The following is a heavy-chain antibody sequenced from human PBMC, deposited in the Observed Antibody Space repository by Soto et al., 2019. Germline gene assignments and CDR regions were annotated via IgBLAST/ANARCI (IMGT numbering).Heavy chain of an antibody. D-gene: IGHD4-17*01. Sequence: SSETLSLTCTVSGGSINSYYWSWIRQPPGKGLEWIGYIYYSGNTNYNPSLKSRVTISVDTSKNHFSLKLSYVTAADTAVYYCARDNNSGDSGDWFDPWGQGTLVTVSS. V-gene: IGHV4-59*01. CDR3: ARDNNSGDSGDWFDP. CDR2: IYYSGNT. J-gene: IGHJ5*02. CDR1: GGSINSYY.